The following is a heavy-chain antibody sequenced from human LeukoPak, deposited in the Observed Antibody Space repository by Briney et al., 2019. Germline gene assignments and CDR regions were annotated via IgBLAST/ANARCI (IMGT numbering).Heavy chain of an antibody. J-gene: IGHJ6*02. CDR3: ARESSWNDLDV. CDR1: GNTFTSYG. D-gene: IGHD1-1*01. Sequence: ASVKVSCKASGNTFTSYGISWVRQAPGQGLEWMGWIRVYNGNTNYAQKLQGRVTMTTDTSTTTAYMELRSLRSDDTAVYYCARESSWNDLDVWGQGTTVTVSS. V-gene: IGHV1-18*01. CDR2: IRVYNGNT.